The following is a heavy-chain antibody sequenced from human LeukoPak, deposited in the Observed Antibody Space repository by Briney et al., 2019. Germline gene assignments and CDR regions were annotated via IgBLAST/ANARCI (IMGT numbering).Heavy chain of an antibody. CDR3: ARGKEVITMLRGLKPGYYFDY. Sequence: SETLSLTCTVSGGSITNYYWSWIRQPPGKGLEWIGYIYYSGSTKYKSSLKSRVTISVDTSKNQFSLKLSSVTAADTAVYYCARGKEVITMLRGLKPGYYFDYWGQGTLVTVSS. CDR2: IYYSGST. CDR1: GGSITNYY. D-gene: IGHD3-10*01. V-gene: IGHV4-59*01. J-gene: IGHJ4*02.